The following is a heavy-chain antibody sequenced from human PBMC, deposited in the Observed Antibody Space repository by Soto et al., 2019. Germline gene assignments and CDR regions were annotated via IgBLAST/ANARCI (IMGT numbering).Heavy chain of an antibody. CDR3: VKDIHEQWLVSHFEY. V-gene: IGHV3-9*01. CDR1: GFTFERYA. CDR2: ISWNSGGI. D-gene: IGHD6-19*01. J-gene: IGHJ4*02. Sequence: EVQLVESGGGSVQPGRSLRLSCVASGFTFERYAMHWVRHVPGKGLEWVSGISWNSGGIGYEDSVKGRFTISRDNAQKSLYLEMNSLRVEDTAFYYCVKDIHEQWLVSHFEYWGQGALVTVSS.